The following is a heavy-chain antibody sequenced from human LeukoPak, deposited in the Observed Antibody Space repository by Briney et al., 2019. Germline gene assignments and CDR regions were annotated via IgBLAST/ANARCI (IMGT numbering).Heavy chain of an antibody. J-gene: IGHJ4*02. CDR3: ARAAFISWYDIIDY. Sequence: SQTLSLTCAISGDSVSSNRAAWNWIRQSPSRGLEWLGRTYYRSKWYNDYAVSVKSRITINPDTSKNQFSLQLNSVTPEDTAAYYCARAAFISWYDIIDYWGQGTLVTVSS. CDR2: TYYRSKWYN. D-gene: IGHD6-13*01. CDR1: GDSVSSNRAA. V-gene: IGHV6-1*01.